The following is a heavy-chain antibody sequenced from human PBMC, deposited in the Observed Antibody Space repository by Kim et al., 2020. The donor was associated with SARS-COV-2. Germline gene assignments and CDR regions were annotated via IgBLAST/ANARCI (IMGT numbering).Heavy chain of an antibody. CDR2: IYFNGIT. CDR1: GGSLSSTSYY. Sequence: SETLSLTCSVSGGSLSSTSYYWGWIRQAPGAGLEWLGTIYFNGITYYNPSLNSRVTMSVDTSKNDFSLQLSSVTAADTAVYYCAREGLGANAFDFWGQGTLVTVSS. D-gene: IGHD1-26*01. V-gene: IGHV4-39*07. CDR3: AREGLGANAFDF. J-gene: IGHJ4*02.